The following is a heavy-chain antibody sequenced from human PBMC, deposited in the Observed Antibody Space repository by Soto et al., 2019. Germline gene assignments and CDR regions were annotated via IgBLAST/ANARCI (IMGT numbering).Heavy chain of an antibody. Sequence: SVKVSCKASGFTFTSSAMQWVRQARGQRLEWIGWIVVGSGNTNYAQKFQKRVTITRDMSTSTAYMELSSLRSEDTAVYYCAAGYCSGGSCSNENYYYYYMDVWGKGTTVTVSS. CDR2: IVVGSGNT. CDR3: AAGYCSGGSCSNENYYYYYMDV. CDR1: GFTFTSSA. J-gene: IGHJ6*03. V-gene: IGHV1-58*02. D-gene: IGHD2-15*01.